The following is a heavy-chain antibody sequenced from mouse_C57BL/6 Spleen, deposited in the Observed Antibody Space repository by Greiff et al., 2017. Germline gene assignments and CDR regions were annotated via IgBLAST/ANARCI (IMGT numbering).Heavy chain of an antibody. J-gene: IGHJ3*01. CDR2: IGPGSGST. CDR1: GYTFTDYY. V-gene: IGHV1-77*01. D-gene: IGHD1-1*01. CDR3: AGYGSSFSWFAY. Sequence: LVEPGASVKISCKASGYTFTDYYINWVKQRPGQGLEWIGKIGPGSGSTYYNEKFKGKATLTADKSSSTAYMQLSSLTSEDSAVYFCAGYGSSFSWFAYWGQGTLVTVSA.